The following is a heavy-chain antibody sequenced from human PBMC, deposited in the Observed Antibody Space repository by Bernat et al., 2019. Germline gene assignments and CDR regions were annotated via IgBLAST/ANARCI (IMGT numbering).Heavy chain of an antibody. J-gene: IGHJ6*03. CDR3: ARRDYDESGNPIGRGYYYYYYYMDV. V-gene: IGHV3-33*01. CDR2: IWYDGSNK. CDR1: GFTFSSYG. Sequence: QVQLVESGGGVVQPGRSLRLSCAASGFTFSSYGMHWVRQAPGKGLEWVAVIWYDGSNKYYADSVKGRFTISRDNSKNTLYLQMNSLRAEDTAVYYCARRDYDESGNPIGRGYYYYYYYMDVWGKGTTVTVSS. D-gene: IGHD3-3*01.